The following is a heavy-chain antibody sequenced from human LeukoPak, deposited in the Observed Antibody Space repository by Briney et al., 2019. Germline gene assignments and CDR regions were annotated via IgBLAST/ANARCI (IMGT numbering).Heavy chain of an antibody. V-gene: IGHV4-59*01. J-gene: IGHJ4*02. Sequence: SGTLSLTCTVSGGSISSYYWSWIRQPPGKGLEWIGYIYYSGGTNYNPSLKSRVTISVDTSKNQFSLKLTSVTAADTAVYYCARRTASSAWYYFDFWGQGTLVTVSS. D-gene: IGHD6-19*01. CDR1: GGSISSYY. CDR2: IYYSGGT. CDR3: ARRTASSAWYYFDF.